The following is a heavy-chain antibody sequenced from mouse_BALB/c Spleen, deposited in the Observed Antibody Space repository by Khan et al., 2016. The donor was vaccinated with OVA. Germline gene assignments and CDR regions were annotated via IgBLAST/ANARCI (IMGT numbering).Heavy chain of an antibody. CDR1: GYSITSDYV. D-gene: IGHD4-1*01. V-gene: IGHV3-2*02. Sequence: EVQLQESGPGLVKPSPSLSLTCTVTGYSITSDYVWNWIRQFPGNKLEWMGNISYSGSTSYNPTFKSRISITRDTSKNPVFLQLNSVTTEDTATSSCARLGPGFTYWGQGTLVTVSA. CDR3: ARLGPGFTY. CDR2: ISYSGST. J-gene: IGHJ3*01.